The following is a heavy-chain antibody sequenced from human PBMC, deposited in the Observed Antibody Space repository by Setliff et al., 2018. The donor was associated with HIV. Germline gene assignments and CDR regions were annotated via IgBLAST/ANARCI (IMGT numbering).Heavy chain of an antibody. CDR1: GGSISSSSYY. D-gene: IGHD1-26*01. V-gene: IGHV4-39*01. J-gene: IGHJ6*03. CDR3: ARGIGPLPKWENFYYSMDV. Sequence: PSETLSLTCTVSGGSISSSSYYWGWIRQPPGKGLEWIGSIYYSGSTYSNPSLKSRVTISADTSKNQISLKLNSVTAADTAVYYCARGIGPLPKWENFYYSMDVWGKGTTVTVSS. CDR2: IYYSGST.